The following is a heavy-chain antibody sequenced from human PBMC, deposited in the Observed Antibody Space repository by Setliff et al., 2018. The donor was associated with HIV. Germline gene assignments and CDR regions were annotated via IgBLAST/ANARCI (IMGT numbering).Heavy chain of an antibody. V-gene: IGHV4-59*11. D-gene: IGHD3-22*01. CDR1: GGSISSHY. J-gene: IGHJ4*02. CDR3: ARDRTPYYYDSSGYYGYYFDY. CDR2: IYYSGST. Sequence: SETLSLTCTVSGGSISSHYWSWIRQPPGKGLEWIGSIYYSGSTNYNPSLKSRVTISVDTSKNQFSLKLSSVTAADTAVYYCARDRTPYYYDSSGYYGYYFDYWGQGTLVTSPQ.